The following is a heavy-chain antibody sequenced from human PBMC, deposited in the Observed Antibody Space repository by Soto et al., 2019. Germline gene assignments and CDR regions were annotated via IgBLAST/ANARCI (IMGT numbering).Heavy chain of an antibody. J-gene: IGHJ5*02. CDR2: IYHSGST. D-gene: IGHD5-18*01. V-gene: IGHV4-4*02. Sequence: SETLSLTCAVSGDSISSTNWWSWVRQPPGKGLEWIGEIYHSGSTNYKPSLKSRVTISVDKSKNQFSLKLTSVTAADTAVYYCARDVVSRYSYDNWFDPWGQGTLVTVSS. CDR1: GDSISSTNW. CDR3: ARDVVSRYSYDNWFDP.